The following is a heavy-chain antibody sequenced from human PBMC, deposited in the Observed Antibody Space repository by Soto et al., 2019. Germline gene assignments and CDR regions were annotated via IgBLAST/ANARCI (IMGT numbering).Heavy chain of an antibody. Sequence: SVKVSCKASGFTFTSSAVQWVRQARGQRLEWIGWIVVGSGNTNYAQKFQERVTITRDMSTSTAYMELSSLRSEDTAVYYCAAPGSGYHYYYYYGMDVWGQGTTVTVS. CDR1: GFTFTSSA. CDR3: AAPGSGYHYYYYYGMDV. CDR2: IVVGSGNT. D-gene: IGHD3-3*01. J-gene: IGHJ6*02. V-gene: IGHV1-58*01.